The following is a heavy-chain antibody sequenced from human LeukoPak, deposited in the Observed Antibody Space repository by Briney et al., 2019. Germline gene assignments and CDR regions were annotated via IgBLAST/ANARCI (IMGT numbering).Heavy chain of an antibody. CDR1: GGSISSYY. CDR2: IYYSGST. V-gene: IGHV4-59*01. CDR3: ARAGEYSYAYDY. Sequence: SETLSLTCPVSGGSISSYYRSWIRQPPGKGLEWIGYIYYSGSTNYNPSRKTRVTISVYTSKNHFSLKLSSVTATNTAVYYCARAGEYSYAYDYWGQGTLVTVSS. D-gene: IGHD5-18*01. J-gene: IGHJ4*02.